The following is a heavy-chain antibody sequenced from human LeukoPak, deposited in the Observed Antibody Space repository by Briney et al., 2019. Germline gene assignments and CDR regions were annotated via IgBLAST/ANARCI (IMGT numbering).Heavy chain of an antibody. D-gene: IGHD3-22*01. CDR1: GFTFSRSA. CDR2: ISGSGGHT. Sequence: GGSLRLSCVGSGFTFSRSAMSWVRLAPGKGLEWVSGISGSGGHTYYTDSVKGRFTISRDNSGTTVSLQMNSLTTDDTAVYFCAKEGRLTVAAVVVENYFDYWGQGTLVTVSS. CDR3: AKEGRLTVAAVVVENYFDY. V-gene: IGHV3-23*01. J-gene: IGHJ4*02.